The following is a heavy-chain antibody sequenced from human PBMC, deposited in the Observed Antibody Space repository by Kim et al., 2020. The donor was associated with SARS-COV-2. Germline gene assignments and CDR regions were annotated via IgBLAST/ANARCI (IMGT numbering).Heavy chain of an antibody. Sequence: GGSLRLSCAASGFTFSSFAMSWVRQAPGKGLEWVSDISGSGGSTYYADSVKGRFTISRDNSKNTLYLQMNSLGAEDTAVYYCAREYSSSSSPFDIWGQGTMVTVSS. CDR1: GFTFSSFA. V-gene: IGHV3-23*01. J-gene: IGHJ3*02. D-gene: IGHD6-6*01. CDR2: ISGSGGST. CDR3: AREYSSSSSPFDI.